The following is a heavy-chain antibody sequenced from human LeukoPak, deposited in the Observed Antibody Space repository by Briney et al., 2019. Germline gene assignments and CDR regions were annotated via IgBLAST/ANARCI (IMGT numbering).Heavy chain of an antibody. Sequence: PSETLSLTCTVSGGSISTCSWTWIRQPPGKGLEWIGNIYYSGSTNYNPSLKSRVTISIDTSKNQFSLKVSSVTAADTAVYYCARAHSSGWPHMFDPWGQGTLVTVPS. D-gene: IGHD6-19*01. J-gene: IGHJ5*02. CDR3: ARAHSSGWPHMFDP. CDR1: GGSISTCS. CDR2: IYYSGST. V-gene: IGHV4-59*01.